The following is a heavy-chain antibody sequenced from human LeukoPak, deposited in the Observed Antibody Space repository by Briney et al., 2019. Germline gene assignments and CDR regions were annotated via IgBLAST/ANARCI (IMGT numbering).Heavy chain of an antibody. D-gene: IGHD1/OR15-1a*01. Sequence: GGSLRLSCAASGFTVSSNYMSWLRQAPGKGLEWVSVIYTDGNTYYADSVKGRFTISRDNSKDTLYLQMNSLRAEDTAVYYCATAPLSTTYSFTWEHNYWGQGTLVTVSS. J-gene: IGHJ4*02. CDR3: ATAPLSTTYSFTWEHNY. CDR2: IYTDGNT. CDR1: GFTVSSNY. V-gene: IGHV3-66*01.